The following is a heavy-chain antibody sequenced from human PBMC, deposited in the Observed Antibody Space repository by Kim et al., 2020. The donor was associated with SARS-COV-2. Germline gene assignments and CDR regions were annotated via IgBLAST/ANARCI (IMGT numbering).Heavy chain of an antibody. CDR2: INHSGST. J-gene: IGHJ6*02. CDR3: SRGSAGVVTSPVRGLGPYFHYYSMGL. Sequence: SETLSLTCAVYGGSFSDYTWTWIRQPPGKGLEWIGEINHSGSTNLSASLKSRITILVDTSMSQSSLRLKSMTATDAAVYYCSRGSAGVVTSPVRGLGPYFHYYSMGLGGRGTPVAVSS. D-gene: IGHD2-21*02. V-gene: IGHV4-34*01. CDR1: GGSFSDYT.